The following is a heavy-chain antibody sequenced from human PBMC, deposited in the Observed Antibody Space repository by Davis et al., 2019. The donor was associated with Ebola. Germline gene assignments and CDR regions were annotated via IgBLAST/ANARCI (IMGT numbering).Heavy chain of an antibody. J-gene: IGHJ4*02. D-gene: IGHD2-8*02. V-gene: IGHV4-59*01. CDR1: GGSISSYY. CDR3: ARDKGYCTGGVCSTHFDY. CDR2: IYYSGST. Sequence: MPSETLSLTCTVSGGSISSYYWSWIRQPPGKGLEWIGYIYYSGSTNYNPSLKNRVTISVDTSKNQFSLNLSSVTAADTAVYHCARDKGYCTGGVCSTHFDYWGQGTLVTVSS.